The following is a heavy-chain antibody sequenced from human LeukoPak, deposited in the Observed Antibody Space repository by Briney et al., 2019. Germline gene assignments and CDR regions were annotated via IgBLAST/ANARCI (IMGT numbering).Heavy chain of an antibody. CDR1: GITVSSNY. D-gene: IGHD6-13*01. J-gene: IGHJ4*02. CDR3: ARGQQLVRLYFDY. CDR2: IYSGSST. V-gene: IGHV3-53*01. Sequence: GGSLRLSCAASGITVSSNYMSWVRQAPGKGLEWVSVIYSGSSTYYADSVKGRFTISRDNSKNTLYLQMNSLRAEDTAVYYCARGQQLVRLYFDYWGQGTLVTVSS.